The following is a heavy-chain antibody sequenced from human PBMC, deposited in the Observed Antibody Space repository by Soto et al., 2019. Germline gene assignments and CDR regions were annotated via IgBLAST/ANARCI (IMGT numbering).Heavy chain of an antibody. Sequence: PGGALRLSCAASGFTFNTYTMNWVRKAPGKALEWVSSISSSSEFIFYADSVKGRFIISRDNAKNSLYLQMNSMRDEDRAVYYCARAGCIPTSCPLFDHWGQGALVTVSS. CDR2: ISSSSEFI. D-gene: IGHD2-2*01. V-gene: IGHV3-21*01. CDR3: ARAGCIPTSCPLFDH. J-gene: IGHJ4*02. CDR1: GFTFNTYT.